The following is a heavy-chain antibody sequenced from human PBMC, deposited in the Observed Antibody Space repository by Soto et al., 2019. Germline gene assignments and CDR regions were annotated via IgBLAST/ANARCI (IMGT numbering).Heavy chain of an antibody. D-gene: IGHD3-16*01. CDR2: IYSGGST. J-gene: IGHJ4*02. Sequence: SLRLSCSASGFTVSSNYMSWVRQAPGKGLEWVSVIYSGGSTYYADSVKGRFTISRDNSKNTLYLQMNSLRAEDTAVYYCARDMNKGPGFDYWGQGTLVTVSS. CDR3: ARDMNKGPGFDY. CDR1: GFTVSSNY. V-gene: IGHV3-53*01.